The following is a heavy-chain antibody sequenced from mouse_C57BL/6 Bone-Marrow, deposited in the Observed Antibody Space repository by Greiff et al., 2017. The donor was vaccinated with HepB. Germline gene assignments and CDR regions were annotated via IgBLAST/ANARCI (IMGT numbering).Heavy chain of an antibody. Sequence: QVQLQQPGAELVMPGASVKLSCKASGYTFTSYWMHWVKQRPGQGLEWIGEIDPSDSYTNYNQKFKGKSTLTVDKSSSTAYMQLSSLTSEDSAAYYCARDNYGSRGAYWGQGTLVTVSA. CDR2: IDPSDSYT. J-gene: IGHJ3*01. CDR3: ARDNYGSRGAY. CDR1: GYTFTSYW. D-gene: IGHD1-1*01. V-gene: IGHV1-69*01.